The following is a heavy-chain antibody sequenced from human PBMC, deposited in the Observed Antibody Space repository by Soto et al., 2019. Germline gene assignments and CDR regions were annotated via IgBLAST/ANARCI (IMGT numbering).Heavy chain of an antibody. D-gene: IGHD6-19*01. CDR1: GFTFSSYG. V-gene: IGHV3-33*01. CDR3: ARDSHVGSGWQLTADY. CDR2: IWYDGSNK. J-gene: IGHJ4*02. Sequence: GGSLRLSCAASGFTFSSYGMHWVRQAPGKGLEWVAVIWYDGSNKYYAESVKGRFTISRDNSKSTLYLQMNSLRAEDTAVYYCARDSHVGSGWQLTADYWGQGTLVTVSS.